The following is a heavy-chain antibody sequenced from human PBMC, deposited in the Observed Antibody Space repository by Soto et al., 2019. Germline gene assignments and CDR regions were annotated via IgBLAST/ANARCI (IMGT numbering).Heavy chain of an antibody. CDR1: GFAFSSEW. Sequence: GGSLRLSCAAPGFAFSSEWMHWVRQAPGKGLVWVSRIDPYDTGITYADSVKGRFTISRDNAKSTLYLQMNSLRAEDTAVYYCTSDTFGARDSWGQGTLVTVSS. CDR3: TSDTFGARDS. V-gene: IGHV3-74*01. D-gene: IGHD2-15*01. J-gene: IGHJ4*02. CDR2: IDPYDTGI.